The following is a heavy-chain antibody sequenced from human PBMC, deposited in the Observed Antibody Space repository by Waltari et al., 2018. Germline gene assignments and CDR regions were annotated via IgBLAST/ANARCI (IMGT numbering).Heavy chain of an antibody. CDR1: GDSISRYY. J-gene: IGHJ4*02. V-gene: IGHV4-4*07. CDR3: VRDGGRLYGPENFHGIDS. CDR2: IYSGGTT. D-gene: IGHD3-10*01. Sequence: QVVLLESGPGLVKPSETLSLTCTVSGDSISRYYWGWVRQPAAKTLEWIGRIYSGGTTHDHPALRSRVTRSVDMSRNQVSLRLTSVTAADTAMYYCVRDGGRLYGPENFHGIDSWGQGTLVTVSS.